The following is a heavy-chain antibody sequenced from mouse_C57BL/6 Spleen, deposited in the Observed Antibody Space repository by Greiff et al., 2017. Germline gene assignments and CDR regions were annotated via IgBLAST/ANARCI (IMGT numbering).Heavy chain of an antibody. V-gene: IGHV1-64*01. CDR2: IHPNSGST. CDR3: ARWGYYYGSRRAMDY. CDR1: GYTFTSYW. J-gene: IGHJ4*01. Sequence: DQLQQPGAELVKPGASVKLSCKASGYTFTSYWMHWVKQRPGQGLEWIGMIHPNSGSTNYNEKFKSKATLTVDKSSSTAYMQLSSLTSEDSAVYYCARWGYYYGSRRAMDYWGQGTSVTVSS. D-gene: IGHD1-1*01.